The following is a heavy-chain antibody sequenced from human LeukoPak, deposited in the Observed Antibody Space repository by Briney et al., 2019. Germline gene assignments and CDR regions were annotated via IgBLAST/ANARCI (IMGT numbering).Heavy chain of an antibody. Sequence: PSETLSLTCTVSGGSISSGPYYWNWIRQPAGKGLEWIGRIYTSGYTNYNPSLKSRVTISVDTSKNQFSLKLNSVTAADTAVYYCAREGLGMVRGVIPKEAWGWFDPWGQGTLVTVSS. V-gene: IGHV4-61*02. D-gene: IGHD3-10*01. J-gene: IGHJ5*02. CDR1: GGSISSGPYY. CDR2: IYTSGYT. CDR3: AREGLGMVRGVIPKEAWGWFDP.